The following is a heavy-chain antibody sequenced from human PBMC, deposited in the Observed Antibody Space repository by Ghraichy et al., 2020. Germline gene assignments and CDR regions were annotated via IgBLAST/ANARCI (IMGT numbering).Heavy chain of an antibody. CDR3: ARDRFVNSGYPFDY. Sequence: SCAASGFTFSNFGMHWVRQAPGKGLEWVAVIWYDGGNKYYGDSVKGRFTISRDNSKNTLSLQMNSLRAEDTAVYYCARDRFVNSGYPFDYWGQGILVTVSS. D-gene: IGHD5-12*01. J-gene: IGHJ4*02. CDR2: IWYDGGNK. V-gene: IGHV3-33*01. CDR1: GFTFSNFG.